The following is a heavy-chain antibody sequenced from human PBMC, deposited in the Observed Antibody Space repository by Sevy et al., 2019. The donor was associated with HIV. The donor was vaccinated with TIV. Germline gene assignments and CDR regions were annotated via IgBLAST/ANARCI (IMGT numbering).Heavy chain of an antibody. Sequence: SETLSLTCAVHYGSFSGYYWNWIRQVPGKGLEWIGEINESGITYYNPSLKSRVTISVDTSKKPFSLKLNSVTAVDSAVYFCGRSPPVVVVPVARSWFDPGGQGTLVSVSS. CDR1: YGSFSGYY. J-gene: IGHJ5*02. D-gene: IGHD2-2*01. CDR3: GRSPPVVVVPVARSWFDP. V-gene: IGHV4-34*01. CDR2: INESGIT.